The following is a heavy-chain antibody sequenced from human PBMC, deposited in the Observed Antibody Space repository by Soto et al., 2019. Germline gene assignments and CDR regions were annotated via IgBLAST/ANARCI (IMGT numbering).Heavy chain of an antibody. CDR3: ARGSGWDPMDV. J-gene: IGHJ6*02. V-gene: IGHV3-7*03. D-gene: IGHD3-3*01. Sequence: PGGSLRLSCAASGFTFSGWWMSWVRQAPGKGLEWVANIKQDGSEKFYVDSVKGRFTISRDNAKNSLYLQMNSLRAEDTAVYYCARGSGWDPMDVWGQGTTVTVSS. CDR1: GFTFSGWW. CDR2: IKQDGSEK.